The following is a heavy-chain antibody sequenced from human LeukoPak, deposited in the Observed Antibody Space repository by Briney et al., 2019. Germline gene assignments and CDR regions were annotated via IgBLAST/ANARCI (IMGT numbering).Heavy chain of an antibody. Sequence: GGSLRLSCAASGFTVSSNYMSWVRQAPGKGLEWVSVIYSGGSTYYADSVKGRFTISRDNSKNTLYLQMNSLRAEDTAVYYCAREIPTATTYYYDSSGSRYAFDIWGQGTMVTVSS. D-gene: IGHD3-22*01. V-gene: IGHV3-66*01. J-gene: IGHJ3*02. CDR1: GFTVSSNY. CDR2: IYSGGST. CDR3: AREIPTATTYYYDSSGSRYAFDI.